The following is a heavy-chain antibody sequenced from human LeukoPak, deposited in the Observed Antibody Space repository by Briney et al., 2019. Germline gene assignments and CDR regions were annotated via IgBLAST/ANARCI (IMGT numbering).Heavy chain of an antibody. J-gene: IGHJ3*02. V-gene: IGHV4-34*01. D-gene: IGHD6-6*01. CDR1: GGSFSVYY. CDR3: ARTAKTNIAARRAAFDI. CDR2: INHSGST. Sequence: PSETLSLTCAVYGGSFSVYYWSWIRQPPGKGLEWIGEINHSGSTNYNPSLKSRVTISVDTSKNQFSLKLSSVTAADTAVYYCARTAKTNIAARRAAFDIWGQGTMVTVSS.